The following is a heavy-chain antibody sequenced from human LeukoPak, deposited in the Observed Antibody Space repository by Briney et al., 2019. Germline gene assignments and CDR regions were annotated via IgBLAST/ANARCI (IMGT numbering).Heavy chain of an antibody. CDR1: GFTFSSYG. CDR2: IWYDGSNK. J-gene: IGHJ6*02. V-gene: IGHV3-33*01. Sequence: GGSLRLSCAASGFTFSSYGMHWVRQAPGKGLEWVAVIWYDGSNKYYADSVKGRFTISRDNSKNTLYLQMNSLRAEDTAVYYCARVRHVLQQSYYYYYGMDVWGQGTTVTVSS. D-gene: IGHD3-10*01. CDR3: ARVRHVLQQSYYYYYGMDV.